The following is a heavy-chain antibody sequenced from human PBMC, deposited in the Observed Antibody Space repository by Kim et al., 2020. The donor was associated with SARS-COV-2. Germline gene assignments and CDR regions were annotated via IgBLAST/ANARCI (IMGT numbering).Heavy chain of an antibody. J-gene: IGHJ4*02. V-gene: IGHV3-30*18. D-gene: IGHD3-22*01. Sequence: GGSLRLSCAASGFTFSSYGMHWVRQAPGKGLEWVAVISYDGSNKYYADSVKGRFTISRDNSKNTLYLQMNSLRAEDTAVYYCAKGLRSSGYYRNIQFDYWGQGTLVTVSS. CDR1: GFTFSSYG. CDR2: ISYDGSNK. CDR3: AKGLRSSGYYRNIQFDY.